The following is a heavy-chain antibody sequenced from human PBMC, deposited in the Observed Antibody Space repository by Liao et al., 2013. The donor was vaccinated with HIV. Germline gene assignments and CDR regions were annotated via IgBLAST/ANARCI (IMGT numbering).Heavy chain of an antibody. Sequence: QLQLRESGPGLVKPSETLSLTCAVSGGFVTSSHSYWGWIRQPPGKGLEWIANIYFSGITYYNPSLKSRVTMSIDTSKNQFSLKLSSVTAADTAIYYCVRPRAIAAPMDVWGRGATVTVSS. V-gene: IGHV4-39*07. CDR1: GGFVTSSHSY. D-gene: IGHD6-6*01. J-gene: IGHJ6*03. CDR2: IYFSGIT. CDR3: VRPRAIAAPMDV.